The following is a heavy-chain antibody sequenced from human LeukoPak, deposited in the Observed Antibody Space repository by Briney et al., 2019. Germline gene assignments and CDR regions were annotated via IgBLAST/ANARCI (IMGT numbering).Heavy chain of an antibody. CDR2: ISGSGSST. CDR3: AKATQWELLLGGDY. J-gene: IGHJ4*02. Sequence: GGSLRLSCAASGFTFSSYAMIWVRQAPGKGLEWVSAISGSGSSTYYADSVKGRFTISRDNSKNTLYLQMNSLRAEDTAVYYCAKATQWELLLGGDYWGQGTLVTVSS. D-gene: IGHD1-26*01. CDR1: GFTFSSYA. V-gene: IGHV3-23*01.